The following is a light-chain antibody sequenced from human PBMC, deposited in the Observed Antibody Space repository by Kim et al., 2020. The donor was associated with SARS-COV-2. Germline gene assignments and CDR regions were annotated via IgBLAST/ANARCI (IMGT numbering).Light chain of an antibody. CDR1: QSIGNY. J-gene: IGKJ5*01. CDR3: QQTYTAPIT. CDR2: RTS. V-gene: IGKV1-39*01. Sequence: DIQVTQSPSSLSASVGDRVTITCRASQSIGNYLSWYQQKSGKAPNLLIYRTSTLYSGVPSRFSGSGSGTDFTLTITSLQLDDFATYYCQQTYTAPITFGQGTRLEIK.